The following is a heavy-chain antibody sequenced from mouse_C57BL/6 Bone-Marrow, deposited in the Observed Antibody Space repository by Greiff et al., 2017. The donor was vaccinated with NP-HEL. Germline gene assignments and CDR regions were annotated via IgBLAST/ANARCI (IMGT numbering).Heavy chain of an antibody. CDR2: IHPNSGST. Sequence: VQLQQSGAELVKPGASVKLSCKASGYTFTSYWMHWVKQRPGQGLEWIGMIHPNSGSTNYNEKFKSKATLTVDKSSSTAYMQLSSLTSEDSAVYYCAREVYYGFAYWGQGTLVTVSA. J-gene: IGHJ3*01. CDR1: GYTFTSYW. V-gene: IGHV1-64*01. D-gene: IGHD1-1*01. CDR3: AREVYYGFAY.